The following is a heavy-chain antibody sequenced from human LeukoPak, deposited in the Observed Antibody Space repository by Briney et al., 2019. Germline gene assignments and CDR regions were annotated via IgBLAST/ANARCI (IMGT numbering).Heavy chain of an antibody. D-gene: IGHD2-15*01. CDR2: IRYDGSNK. V-gene: IGHV3-30*02. CDR3: AKDRGPMDV. J-gene: IGHJ6*04. CDR1: GFTFINAW. Sequence: GGSLRLSCAASGFTFINAWMAWVRQAPGKGLEWVAFIRYDGSNKYYADSVKGRFTISRDNSKNTLYLQMNSLRAEDTAVYYCAKDRGPMDVWGKGTTVTISS.